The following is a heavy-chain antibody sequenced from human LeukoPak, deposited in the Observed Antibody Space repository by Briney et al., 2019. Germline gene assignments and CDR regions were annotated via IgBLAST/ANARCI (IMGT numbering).Heavy chain of an antibody. J-gene: IGHJ4*02. Sequence: GGSLRLSCAASGFTFDDYAMHWVRQAPGKGLEWVSGISWNSGSIGYADSVKGRFTISRDNAKNSLYLQMNSLRAEDTALYYCAKALSSYDFWSCYFDYWGQGTLVTVSS. V-gene: IGHV3-9*01. CDR2: ISWNSGSI. D-gene: IGHD3-3*01. CDR1: GFTFDDYA. CDR3: AKALSSYDFWSCYFDY.